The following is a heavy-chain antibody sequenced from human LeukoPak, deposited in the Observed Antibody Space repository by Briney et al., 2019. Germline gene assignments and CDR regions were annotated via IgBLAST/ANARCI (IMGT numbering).Heavy chain of an antibody. CDR2: IYTSGSN. Sequence: SETLSLTCTVSGGSISSYYWSWIRQPAGKGLEWIGRIYTSGSNDYNPSVKSRVTMSIDTSRNQFSLKLTSVTAADTAVYYCARHFEGSAYYFDHWGQGTLVTVSS. V-gene: IGHV4-4*07. J-gene: IGHJ4*02. D-gene: IGHD6-19*01. CDR1: GGSISSYY. CDR3: ARHFEGSAYYFDH.